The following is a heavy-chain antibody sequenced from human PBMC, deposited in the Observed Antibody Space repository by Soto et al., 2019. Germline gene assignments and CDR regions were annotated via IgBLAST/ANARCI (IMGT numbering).Heavy chain of an antibody. V-gene: IGHV1-69*02. Sequence: QVQLVQSGAEVKKPGSSVKVSCKASGGTFSSYTISWVRQAPGQGLEGMGRIIPILGIANYAQKFQGRVTITEDISTSTDYMALSSRRSEDTGVYYCASGITILGVAKGGSFDYWVQGTLVTVSS. J-gene: IGHJ4*02. CDR3: ASGITILGVAKGGSFDY. CDR1: GGTFSSYT. D-gene: IGHD3-3*01. CDR2: IIPILGIA.